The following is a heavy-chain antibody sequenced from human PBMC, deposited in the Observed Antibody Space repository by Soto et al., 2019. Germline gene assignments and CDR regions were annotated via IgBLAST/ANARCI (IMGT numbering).Heavy chain of an antibody. Sequence: PSETLSLTCTVSGGSISSYYWSWIRQPPGKGLEWIGYIYYSGSTNYNPSLKSRVTISVDTSKNQFSLKLSSVTAADTAVYYCARDRDHWNDAYWFDPWGQGTLVTVSS. J-gene: IGHJ5*02. CDR1: GGSISSYY. CDR2: IYYSGST. V-gene: IGHV4-59*01. D-gene: IGHD1-1*01. CDR3: ARDRDHWNDAYWFDP.